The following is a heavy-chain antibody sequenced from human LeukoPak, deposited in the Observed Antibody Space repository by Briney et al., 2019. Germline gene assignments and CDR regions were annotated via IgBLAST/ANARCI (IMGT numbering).Heavy chain of an antibody. CDR2: ISAYNGNT. D-gene: IGHD1-26*01. J-gene: IGHJ4*02. CDR3: ARDLLVGATILILDY. Sequence: ASVKVSCKASGYTFTCYGISWVRRAPGQGLEWMGWISAYNGNTNYAQKLQGRVTMTTDTSTSTAYMELRSLRSDDTAVYYCARDLLVGATILILDYRGQATQVTVSS. V-gene: IGHV1-18*01. CDR1: GYTFTCYG.